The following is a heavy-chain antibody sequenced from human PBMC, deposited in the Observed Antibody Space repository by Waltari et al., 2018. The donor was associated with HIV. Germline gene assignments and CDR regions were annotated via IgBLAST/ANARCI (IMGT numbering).Heavy chain of an antibody. CDR3: ARGGFYGSGSKVN. CDR1: GFTFSSYW. D-gene: IGHD3-10*01. J-gene: IGHJ4*02. CDR2: IKQDGSEK. Sequence: EVQLVESGGGLVQPGGSLRLSCAASGFTFSSYWMSWVRQAPGKGMEWVANIKQDGSEKDYVDSVNGRFTISRDKAENSLYLQMNSLRAEDTAVYYCARGGFYGSGSKVNWGQGTLVTVSS. V-gene: IGHV3-7*04.